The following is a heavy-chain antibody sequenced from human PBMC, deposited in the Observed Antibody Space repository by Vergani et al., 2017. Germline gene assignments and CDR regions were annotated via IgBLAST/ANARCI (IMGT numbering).Heavy chain of an antibody. CDR1: GFSFGDYA. J-gene: IGHJ4*02. D-gene: IGHD3-22*01. CDR3: TRDRHYYDSSAPLGY. V-gene: IGHV3-49*04. Sequence: EVQLVESGGGLVPPGRSLRLSCAASGFSFGDYAMSWVRQAPGKGLEWVGFIRSKAYGGTTEYAASVKGRFTISRDDSKSIAYLQMNSLKTEDTAVYYCTRDRHYYDSSAPLGYWGQGTLVTVSS. CDR2: IRSKAYGGTT.